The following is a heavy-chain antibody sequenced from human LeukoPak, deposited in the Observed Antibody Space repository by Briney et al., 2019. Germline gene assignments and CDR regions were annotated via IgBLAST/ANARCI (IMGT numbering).Heavy chain of an antibody. J-gene: IGHJ4*02. D-gene: IGHD6-19*01. CDR3: AKHPVAGIFYHFDY. CDR1: GFTFSTSA. CDR2: ISGSGGST. Sequence: GGSLRLSCAASGFTFSTSAMSWVRQAPGKGLEWVSAISGSGGSTYYADSVKGRFTISRDNSKNTLYLQMNSLRAEDTAVYYCAKHPVAGIFYHFDYWGQGSLVTVSS. V-gene: IGHV3-23*01.